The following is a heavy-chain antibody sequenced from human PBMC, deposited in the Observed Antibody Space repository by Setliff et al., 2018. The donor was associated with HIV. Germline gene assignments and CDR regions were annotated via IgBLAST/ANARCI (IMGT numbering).Heavy chain of an antibody. J-gene: IGHJ4*02. Sequence: SETLSLTCSVSGVSISGHYWTWVRQPPGKGLEWIGYIYTSGTTEYNPSLESRVTISLDTAKDQVSLKLRSVTAADTALYYCARLIHTGLLYLDYCGLGMLVTVSS. CDR3: ARLIHTGLLYLDY. CDR2: IYTSGTT. V-gene: IGHV4-4*09. CDR1: GVSISGHY. D-gene: IGHD2-8*02.